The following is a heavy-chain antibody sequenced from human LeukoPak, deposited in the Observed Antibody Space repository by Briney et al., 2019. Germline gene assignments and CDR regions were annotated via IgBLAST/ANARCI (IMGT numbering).Heavy chain of an antibody. Sequence: ASMKVSCKASGYTFSGYYMHWVRQAPGQGLEWMGWINPNSGGTNYAQKFQGRVTMTRDTSISTAYMELSRLRSDDTAVYYCAGSLGYCTSNVCYLKYWGQGTLVTVSS. J-gene: IGHJ4*02. CDR2: INPNSGGT. D-gene: IGHD2-8*01. CDR3: AGSLGYCTSNVCYLKY. V-gene: IGHV1-2*02. CDR1: GYTFSGYY.